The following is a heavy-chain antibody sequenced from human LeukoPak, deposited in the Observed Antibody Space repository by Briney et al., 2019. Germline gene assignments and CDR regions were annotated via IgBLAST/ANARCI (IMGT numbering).Heavy chain of an antibody. J-gene: IGHJ5*02. V-gene: IGHV1-2*06. Sequence: ASVKVSCKTSGYTFTQFAINWMRQAPGQGLEWIGRIDPNSGGTSFAPKFQGRVTMTRDTSISTAYMEVTRLTSDDTAVYYCARRPPMSAADNWLDPWGQGTLVTVSS. CDR1: GYTFTQFA. D-gene: IGHD6-13*01. CDR3: ARRPPMSAADNWLDP. CDR2: IDPNSGGT.